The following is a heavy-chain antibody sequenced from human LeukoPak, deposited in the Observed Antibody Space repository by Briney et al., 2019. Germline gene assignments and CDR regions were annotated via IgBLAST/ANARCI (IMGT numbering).Heavy chain of an antibody. CDR2: ISGSGGST. D-gene: IGHD5-12*01. CDR3: AKSGGVIVATIRVYYYYYMDV. J-gene: IGHJ6*03. Sequence: GGSLRLSCAASGFTFSSYAMSWVRQAPGKGLEWVSAISGSGGSTYYADSVKGRFTISRDNSKNTLYLQMNSLRAEDTAVYYCAKSGGVIVATIRVYYYYYMDVWGKGTTVTVSS. V-gene: IGHV3-23*01. CDR1: GFTFSSYA.